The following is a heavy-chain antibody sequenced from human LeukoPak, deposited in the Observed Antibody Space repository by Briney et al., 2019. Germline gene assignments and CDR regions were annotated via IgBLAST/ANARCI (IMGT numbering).Heavy chain of an antibody. J-gene: IGHJ4*02. CDR2: INPKSGGT. Sequence: ASVKVSCKTSGYTFTGYYMHWVRQAPGQGLEWMGWINPKSGGTNCPQKFQGRVTMTRDTSVSTLYMELTRLRSDDTAVYYCVSGPRVDFWSGSYYFDYWGQGTLVTVSS. V-gene: IGHV1-2*02. D-gene: IGHD3-3*01. CDR3: VSGPRVDFWSGSYYFDY. CDR1: GYTFTGYY.